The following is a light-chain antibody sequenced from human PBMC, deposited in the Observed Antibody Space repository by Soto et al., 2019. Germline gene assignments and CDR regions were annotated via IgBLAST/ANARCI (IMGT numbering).Light chain of an antibody. V-gene: IGKV3-15*01. CDR2: GAS. Sequence: EIVMTQSPATLSVSPGERATLSCRASQSVSSSLAWYQQKPGQAPRLLISGASTRATGIPARFSGSGSGTEFTLTISSLQSEDFAVYYCQQYNNRPYTFGQGTKLEIK. CDR1: QSVSSS. CDR3: QQYNNRPYT. J-gene: IGKJ2*01.